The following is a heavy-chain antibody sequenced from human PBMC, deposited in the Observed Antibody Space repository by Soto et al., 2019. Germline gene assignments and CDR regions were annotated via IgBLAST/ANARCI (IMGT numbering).Heavy chain of an antibody. J-gene: IGHJ4*02. V-gene: IGHV3-9*01. D-gene: IGHD1-1*01. CDR2: ISWNGAYI. Sequence: EVQLVESGGGLVQPGRSLRLSCAASGFNFDDYAMNWVRQAQGKGLEWVSGISWNGAYISYADSVKGRFTISRVNAKNSLTLQMNSLRPEDTALYYCTRDIFRTITTIDYWGQGTLVTVSS. CDR1: GFNFDDYA. CDR3: TRDIFRTITTIDY.